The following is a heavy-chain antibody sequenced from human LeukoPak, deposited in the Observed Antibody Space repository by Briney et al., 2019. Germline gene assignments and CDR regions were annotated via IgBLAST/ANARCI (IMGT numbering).Heavy chain of an antibody. J-gene: IGHJ6*03. CDR2: IIPIFGTA. D-gene: IGHD3-16*01. V-gene: IGHV1-69*06. Sequence: ASVKVSCKASGGTFSSYAISWVRQAPGQGLEWMGGIIPIFGTANYPQKFQGRVTITADKSTSTAYMELSSLRSEDTAVYYCARGGDYDNVWGSSSNYYMDVWGKGTTVTVSS. CDR1: GGTFSSYA. CDR3: ARGGDYDNVWGSSSNYYMDV.